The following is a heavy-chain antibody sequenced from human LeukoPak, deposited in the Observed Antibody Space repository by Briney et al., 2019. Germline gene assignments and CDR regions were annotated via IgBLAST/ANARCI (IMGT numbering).Heavy chain of an antibody. V-gene: IGHV1-46*01. CDR2: INPSGGST. J-gene: IGHJ4*02. CDR3: ARDSSSWGFDY. CDR1: GYTXASYY. D-gene: IGHD6-13*01. Sequence: ASVKVSCKASGYTXASYYMHWVRQAPGQGLEWMGIINPSGGSTSYAQKFQGRVTMTRDTSTSTVYMELSSLRSEDTAVYYCARDSSSWGFDYWGQGTLVTVSS.